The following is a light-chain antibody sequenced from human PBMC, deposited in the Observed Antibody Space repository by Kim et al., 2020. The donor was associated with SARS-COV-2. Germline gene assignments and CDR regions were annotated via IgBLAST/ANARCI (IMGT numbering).Light chain of an antibody. V-gene: IGKV1-33*01. CDR1: QDITKY. CDR3: QQYDHLPFT. Sequence: DIQMTQSPSSLSASVGDRVTITCQASQDITKYLNWYQQISGKAPKLLIHDASNLENGVPSRFSGSGSGTHFTLTISSLQSEDIATYYCQQYDHLPFTFGPGTKVDIK. J-gene: IGKJ3*01. CDR2: DAS.